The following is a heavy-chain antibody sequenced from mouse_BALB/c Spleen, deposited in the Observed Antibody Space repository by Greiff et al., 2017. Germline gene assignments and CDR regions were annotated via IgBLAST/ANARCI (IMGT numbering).Heavy chain of an antibody. Sequence: QVQLQQPGAELVKPGASVKLSCKASGYTFTSYWMHWVKQRPGQGLEWIGEINPSNGRTNYNEKFKSKATLTVDKSSSTAYMQLSSLTSEDSAVYYCARYYGSSYAGDYWGQGTTLTVSS. CDR3: ARYYGSSYAGDY. CDR1: GYTFTSYW. V-gene: IGHV1S81*02. CDR2: INPSNGRT. J-gene: IGHJ2*01. D-gene: IGHD1-1*01.